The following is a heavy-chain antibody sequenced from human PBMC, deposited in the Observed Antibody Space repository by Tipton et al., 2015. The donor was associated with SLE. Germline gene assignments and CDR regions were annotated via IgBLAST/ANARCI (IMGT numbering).Heavy chain of an antibody. CDR3: AKAGFFSGYYDAFDV. CDR2: ISGSGDTT. Sequence: GSLRLSCAASGFIFSTYGMHWLRQAPGKGLEWVSAISGSGDTTYYADSVKGRFTFSRDNSKNTLSLQMNSLRAEDAAVYFCAKAGFFSGYYDAFDVWGQGTLVTVSS. D-gene: IGHD3-3*01. J-gene: IGHJ3*01. V-gene: IGHV3-23*01. CDR1: GFIFSTYG.